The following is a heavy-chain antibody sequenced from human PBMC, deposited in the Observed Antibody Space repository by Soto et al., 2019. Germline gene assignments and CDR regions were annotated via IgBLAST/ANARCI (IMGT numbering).Heavy chain of an antibody. D-gene: IGHD2-21*01. CDR2: ISGGGDAT. Sequence: EVQLLESGGDSVQPGGSVRLSCAGSGFTFINYAMNWVRQAPGKGLEWVSTISGGGDATFFADSVRGRFTFSRDNSKNTVTLQMNSLGVDDTAGYYCARKVVVSTSRPDYWYFDLWGRGTLVTVSS. CDR1: GFTFINYA. CDR3: ARKVVVSTSRPDYWYFDL. J-gene: IGHJ2*01. V-gene: IGHV3-23*01.